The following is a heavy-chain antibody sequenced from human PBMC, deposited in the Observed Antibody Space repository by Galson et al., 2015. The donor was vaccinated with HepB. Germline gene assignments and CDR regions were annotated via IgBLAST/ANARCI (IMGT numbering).Heavy chain of an antibody. V-gene: IGHV1-18*01. Sequence: SCKASGYTFTSYGISWVRQAPGQGLEWMGWISAYNGNTNYAQKLQGRVTMTTDTSTSTAYMELRSLRSDDTAVYYCARDGSGSRDFFIYYYYYYMDVWGKGTTVTVSS. CDR2: ISAYNGNT. CDR3: ARDGSGSRDFFIYYYYYYMDV. J-gene: IGHJ6*03. CDR1: GYTFTSYG. D-gene: IGHD3-10*01.